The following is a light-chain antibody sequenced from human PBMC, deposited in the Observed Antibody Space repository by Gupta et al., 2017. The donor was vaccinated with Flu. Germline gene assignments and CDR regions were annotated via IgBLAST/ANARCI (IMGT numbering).Light chain of an antibody. CDR3: QQRYSTPPT. CDR2: AVS. V-gene: IGKV1-39*01. CDR1: QSVRSF. Sequence: DIQMPQSPSSLSASVGDRVPITCRASQSVRSFLSWYQQKPGKAPKVLIYAVSSLQSGVPSRFSGIGSGSGTDFTLTISSLQPEDFATYYCQQRYSTPPTFGQGTKVEIK. J-gene: IGKJ1*01.